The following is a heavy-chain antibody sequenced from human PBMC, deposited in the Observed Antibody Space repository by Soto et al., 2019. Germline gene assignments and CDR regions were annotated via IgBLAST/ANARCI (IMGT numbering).Heavy chain of an antibody. CDR1: GGTFSSYA. Sequence: GASVKVSCKASGGTFSSYAISWVRQAPGQGLEWMGGIIPIFGTANYAQKFQGRVTITADESTSTAYMELSSLRSEDTAVYYCARANRAGYCSSTSCLTDAFDIWGQGTMVTGSS. V-gene: IGHV1-69*13. D-gene: IGHD2-2*01. CDR2: IIPIFGTA. J-gene: IGHJ3*02. CDR3: ARANRAGYCSSTSCLTDAFDI.